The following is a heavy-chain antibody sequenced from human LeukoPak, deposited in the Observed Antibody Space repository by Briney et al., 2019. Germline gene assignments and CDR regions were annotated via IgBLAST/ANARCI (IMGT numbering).Heavy chain of an antibody. D-gene: IGHD1-26*01. CDR2: INSDGSST. CDR1: GFTFSNYW. V-gene: IGHV3-74*01. CDR3: ARESSVGAHRAFDY. Sequence: GGPLRLSCAASGFTFSNYWMHWVRQAPGKGLVWVSRINSDGSSTSYADSVKGRFTITRDNAKNTLYLQMNSVRAEDTAVYYCARESSVGAHRAFDYWGQGTLVTVSS. J-gene: IGHJ4*02.